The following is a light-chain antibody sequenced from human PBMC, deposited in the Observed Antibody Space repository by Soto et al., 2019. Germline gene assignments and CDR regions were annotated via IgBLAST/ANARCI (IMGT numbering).Light chain of an antibody. CDR3: QSYDISLRAYV. CDR2: GNI. V-gene: IGLV1-40*01. CDR1: SSNIGADYD. J-gene: IGLJ1*01. Sequence: QSVLTQPPSVSGAPGQRVTISCTGSSSNIGADYDVHWYLQLPGTAPKLLIFGNINRPSGVPDRFSGSKSGTSASLAITGLQAADEADYYCQSYDISLRAYVFGPGTKVTVL.